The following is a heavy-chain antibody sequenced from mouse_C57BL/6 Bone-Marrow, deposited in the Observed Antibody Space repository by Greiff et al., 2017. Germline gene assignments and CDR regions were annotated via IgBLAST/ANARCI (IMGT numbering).Heavy chain of an antibody. CDR3: ATGNYPFDY. CDR2: IDPSDSYT. Sequence: VQLQQPGAELVKPGASVKLSCKASGYTFTSYWMQWVKQRPGPGLEWIGEIDPSDSYTNYNQKFKGKATLTVDTSSSTAYMQLSRLTSEDSAVYYCATGNYPFDYWGQGTTLTVSS. D-gene: IGHD2-1*01. CDR1: GYTFTSYW. J-gene: IGHJ2*01. V-gene: IGHV1-50*01.